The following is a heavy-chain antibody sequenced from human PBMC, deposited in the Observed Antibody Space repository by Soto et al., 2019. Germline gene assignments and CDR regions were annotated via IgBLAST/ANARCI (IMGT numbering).Heavy chain of an antibody. Sequence: QVQLVESGGGVDQPGRSLRLSCAASGFTFSSSAMNWVRQAPGKGLEWVAVISYDGSNKYYADSVKGRFTISRDNSKNTLYLQMNSLRAEDTAVYYCARDKRDLRFLEWSYYFDYWGQGTLVTVSS. D-gene: IGHD3-3*01. CDR1: GFTFSSSA. CDR2: ISYDGSNK. V-gene: IGHV3-30-3*01. CDR3: ARDKRDLRFLEWSYYFDY. J-gene: IGHJ4*02.